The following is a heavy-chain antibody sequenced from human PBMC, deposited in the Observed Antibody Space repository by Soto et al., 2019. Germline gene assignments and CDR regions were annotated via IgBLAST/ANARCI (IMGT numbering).Heavy chain of an antibody. J-gene: IGHJ6*02. V-gene: IGHV4-39*01. CDR1: GGSISSSSYY. CDR2: IYYSGST. Sequence: SETLSLTCTVSGGSISSSSYYWGWIRQPPGKGLEWIGSIYYSGSTYYNPSLKSRVTISVDTSKNQFSLKLSSVTAADTAVYYCVLTRGYCGGDRYSLHTVYYYYGMDVWGQGTTVTVSS. D-gene: IGHD2-21*02. CDR3: VLTRGYCGGDRYSLHTVYYYYGMDV.